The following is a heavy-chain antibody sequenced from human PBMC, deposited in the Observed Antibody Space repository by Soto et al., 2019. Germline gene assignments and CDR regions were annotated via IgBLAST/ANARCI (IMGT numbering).Heavy chain of an antibody. CDR3: VRDLDASGSYYTDY. V-gene: IGHV1-18*01. D-gene: IGHD3-10*01. CDR2: ISPHKGNT. Sequence: QVQLVQSGAEVKKPGASVKVSCKASGYTFITIGISWVRQAPGQGLEWMGWISPHKGNTNYAQNFQGRVTMTTDTSTSTAYMELRSLRSDDTAVYYCVRDLDASGSYYTDYWGQGTQVTVSS. J-gene: IGHJ4*02. CDR1: GYTFITIG.